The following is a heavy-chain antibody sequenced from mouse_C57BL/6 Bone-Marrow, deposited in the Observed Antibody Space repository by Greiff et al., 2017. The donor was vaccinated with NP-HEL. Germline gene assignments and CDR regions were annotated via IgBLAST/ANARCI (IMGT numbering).Heavy chain of an antibody. V-gene: IGHV14-4*01. J-gene: IGHJ4*01. CDR3: TTGGSGPYTMDY. D-gene: IGHD1-1*01. CDR1: GFNIKDDY. Sequence: VQLQQSGAELVRPGASVKLSCTVSGFNIKDDYMHWVKQRPEQGLEWIGWIDPENGDTEYASKFQGKATITADTSSNTAYLQLSSLTSEDTAGSYYTTGGSGPYTMDYWGQGTSVTVSS. CDR2: IDPENGDT.